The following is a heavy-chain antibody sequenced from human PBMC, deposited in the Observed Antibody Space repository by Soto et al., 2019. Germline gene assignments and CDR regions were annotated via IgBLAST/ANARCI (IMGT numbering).Heavy chain of an antibody. D-gene: IGHD3-22*01. CDR1: GFTVSSNY. CDR2: SYSGGST. Sequence: EVQLVESGGGLIQPGGSLRLSCAASGFTVSSNYMSWVRQAPGKGLEWVSVSYSGGSTYYADSVKGRFTISRDKSKNTLSLQMNSLRAADTAVYDCARNYDRTAGAAVDIWGQGTMCTVSS. CDR3: ARNYDRTAGAAVDI. V-gene: IGHV3-53*01. J-gene: IGHJ3*02.